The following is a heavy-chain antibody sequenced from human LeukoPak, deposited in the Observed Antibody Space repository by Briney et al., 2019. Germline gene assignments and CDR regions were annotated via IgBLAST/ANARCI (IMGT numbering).Heavy chain of an antibody. CDR1: GGSFSGYY. CDR2: INHSGST. D-gene: IGHD3-3*01. CDR3: ARSGKTDYDFWSGYYVPRYYYYYMDV. Sequence: KPSETLFLTCAVYGGSFSGYYWSWIRQPPGKGLEWIGEINHSGSTDYNPSLKSRVTISVDTSKNQLSLRLSSVTAADTAVYYCARSGKTDYDFWSGYYVPRYYYYYMDVWGKGTTVTVSS. J-gene: IGHJ6*03. V-gene: IGHV4-34*01.